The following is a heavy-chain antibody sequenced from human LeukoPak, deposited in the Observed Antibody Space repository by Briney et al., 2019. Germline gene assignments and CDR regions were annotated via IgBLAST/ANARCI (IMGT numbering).Heavy chain of an antibody. CDR3: ARGGSGYCSSTSCHNWFDP. CDR2: MNPNSGNT. V-gene: IGHV1-8*01. D-gene: IGHD2-2*03. CDR1: GYTFTSYD. Sequence: EASVKVSCKASGYTFTSYDINWVRQATGQGLEWMGWMNPNSGNTGYAQKFQGRVTMARNTSISTAYMELSSLRSEDTAVYYCARGGSGYCSSTSCHNWFDPWGQGTLVTASS. J-gene: IGHJ5*02.